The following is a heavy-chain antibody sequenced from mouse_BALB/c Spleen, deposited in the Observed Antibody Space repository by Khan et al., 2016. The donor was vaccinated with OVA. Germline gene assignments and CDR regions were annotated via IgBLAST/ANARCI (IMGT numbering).Heavy chain of an antibody. V-gene: IGHV14-3*02. J-gene: IGHJ3*01. CDR1: GFNIKDTY. Sequence: VQLKQSGAELVKPGASVKLSCTASGFNIKDTYMHWVKQRPKQGLEWFGRIDPAIDNTQYDPKFQGKATIIADTSSNAAYLQLSGLTSEDTAVYYCSRPGWFVYWGQGPLVTVS. CDR2: IDPAIDNT. CDR3: SRPGWFVY.